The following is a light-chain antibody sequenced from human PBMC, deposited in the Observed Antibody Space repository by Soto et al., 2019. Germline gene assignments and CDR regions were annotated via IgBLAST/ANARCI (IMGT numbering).Light chain of an antibody. Sequence: QSALTQAASVSGSPGQSITISCTGTTSDVGRYTYVSWYQQHPGKAPKLIIYDVSNRPSGVSNRFSGSKSGNTASLTISGLQAEDEADYYCNSYTSTSTYVFGTGTKLTVL. V-gene: IGLV2-14*01. CDR2: DVS. CDR3: NSYTSTSTYV. CDR1: TSDVGRYTY. J-gene: IGLJ1*01.